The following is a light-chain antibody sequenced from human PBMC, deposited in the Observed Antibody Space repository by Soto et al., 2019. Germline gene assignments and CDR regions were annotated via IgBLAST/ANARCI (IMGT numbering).Light chain of an antibody. V-gene: IGKV3-20*01. CDR1: QSVRSGH. Sequence: ESVLTQSPGTLSLSPGDRATLSCRSSQSVRSGHLAWYQQKPGQAPRLVIYDASTRATGIPDRFSGGGSGTDFTLTISRVEPADFAVYYCHHYGRSASSITCGPGTKVEIK. J-gene: IGKJ3*01. CDR2: DAS. CDR3: HHYGRSASSIT.